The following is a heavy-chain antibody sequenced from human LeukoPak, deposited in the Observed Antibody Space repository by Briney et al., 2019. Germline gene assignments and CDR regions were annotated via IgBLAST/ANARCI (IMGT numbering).Heavy chain of an antibody. Sequence: GGSLRLSCAASGFTFSSYGMHWVRQAPGKGLEWVAVISYDGSNRYYADSVKGRFTISRDNSKNTLYLQMNSLRAEDTAVYYCAKARSSGWGDFDYWGQGTLVTVSS. CDR3: AKARSSGWGDFDY. D-gene: IGHD6-19*01. CDR2: ISYDGSNR. V-gene: IGHV3-30*18. CDR1: GFTFSSYG. J-gene: IGHJ4*02.